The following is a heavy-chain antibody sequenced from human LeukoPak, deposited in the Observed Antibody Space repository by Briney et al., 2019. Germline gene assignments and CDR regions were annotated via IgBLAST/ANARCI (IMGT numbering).Heavy chain of an antibody. J-gene: IGHJ4*02. CDR1: GFTFSSYS. Sequence: GGSLRLSCAASGFTFSSYSMNWVRQAPGKGLEWVSYISSSSTIYYADSVKGRFTISRDNAKNSLYLQMNSLRAEDTAVYYCAREEGGYGGDFDYWGQGTLVTVSS. V-gene: IGHV3-48*01. D-gene: IGHD4/OR15-4a*01. CDR2: ISSSSTI. CDR3: AREEGGYGGDFDY.